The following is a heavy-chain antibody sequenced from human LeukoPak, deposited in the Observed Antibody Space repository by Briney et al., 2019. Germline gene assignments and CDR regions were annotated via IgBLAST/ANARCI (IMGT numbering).Heavy chain of an antibody. D-gene: IGHD3-22*01. CDR3: VRGYDYYDSSIYYYDDY. J-gene: IGHJ4*02. V-gene: IGHV4-61*02. CDR2: IYSTGST. CDR1: GGSISSGNYY. Sequence: SETLSLTCTVSGGSISSGNYYWSWIRQPAGKGLEWIGRIYSTGSTNYNPSLKSRVTISVDTSKNQFSLKLTSVTAADTAVYYCVRGYDYYDSSIYYYDDYWGQGTLVTVSS.